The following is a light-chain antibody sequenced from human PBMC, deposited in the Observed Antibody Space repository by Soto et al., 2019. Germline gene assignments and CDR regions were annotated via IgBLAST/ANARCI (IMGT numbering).Light chain of an antibody. Sequence: DIQMTQSPATLSGSVGDRVTITCWASQTISSWLAWYQQKPGKAPKLLIYKASTLKSGVPSRFSGSGSGTEFTLTISSLQPDDFATYYCQQYNDYWTFGQGTKVDIK. CDR2: KAS. CDR3: QQYNDYWT. CDR1: QTISSW. V-gene: IGKV1-5*03. J-gene: IGKJ1*01.